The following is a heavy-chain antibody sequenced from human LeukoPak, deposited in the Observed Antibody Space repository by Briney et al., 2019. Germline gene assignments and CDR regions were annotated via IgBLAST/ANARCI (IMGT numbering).Heavy chain of an antibody. Sequence: SETLSLTCTVSGGSVSSGSYYWTWIRQPAGKGLEWIGRIYTSGSTDYNPSPKSRVTISVDTSKNQFSLKLSSVTAADTAVYYCAREVRHSGYFQYWGQGSLVTVSS. J-gene: IGHJ4*02. V-gene: IGHV4-61*10. CDR2: IYTSGST. CDR3: AREVRHSGYFQY. D-gene: IGHD1-26*01. CDR1: GGSVSSGSYY.